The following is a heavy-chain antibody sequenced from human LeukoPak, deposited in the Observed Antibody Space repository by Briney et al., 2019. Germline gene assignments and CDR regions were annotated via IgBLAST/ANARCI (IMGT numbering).Heavy chain of an antibody. CDR3: AKTRDGYNSYYYYYGMDV. J-gene: IGHJ6*02. CDR1: GGTFSSYA. V-gene: IGHV1-69*01. CDR2: IIPIFGTA. D-gene: IGHD5-24*01. Sequence: GASVKVSCKASGGTFSSYAISWVRQAPGQGLEWMGGIIPIFGTANYARKFQGRVTITADESTSTAYMELSSLRSEDTAVYYCAKTRDGYNSYYYYYGMDVWGQGTTVTVSS.